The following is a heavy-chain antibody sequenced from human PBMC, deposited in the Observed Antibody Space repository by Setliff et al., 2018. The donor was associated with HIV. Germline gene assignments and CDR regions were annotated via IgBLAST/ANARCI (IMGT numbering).Heavy chain of an antibody. J-gene: IGHJ4*02. CDR2: IIPILGIV. CDR3: AAAVSFCDSTSCSHYFDY. D-gene: IGHD2-2*01. V-gene: IGHV1-69*10. CDR1: GGTFSTYV. Sequence: SVKVSCKASGGTFSTYVINWARQAPGQGLEWMGGIIPILGIVNYAQRFQGRVTITRDMSTSTAYMELSSLRSEDTAMYYCAAAVSFCDSTSCSHYFDYWGPGTLVTVSS.